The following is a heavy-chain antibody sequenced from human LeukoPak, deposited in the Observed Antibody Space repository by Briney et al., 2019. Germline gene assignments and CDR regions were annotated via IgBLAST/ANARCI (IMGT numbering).Heavy chain of an antibody. J-gene: IGHJ4*02. CDR3: VIAAAGLFYY. Sequence: SETLSLTCAVYGGSFSGYYWSWIRQPPGKGLEWIGEINHSGSTNYNPSLKSRVTISVDTSKYQFSLKLSSVTAADTAVYYCVIAAAGLFYYWGQGTLVTVSS. CDR1: GGSFSGYY. V-gene: IGHV4-34*01. CDR2: INHSGST. D-gene: IGHD6-13*01.